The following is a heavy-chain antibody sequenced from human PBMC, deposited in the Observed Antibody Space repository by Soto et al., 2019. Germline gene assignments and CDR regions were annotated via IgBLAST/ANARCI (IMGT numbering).Heavy chain of an antibody. Sequence: XSVKVSCNASGYSFTSYGISWVRQSPGQGLEWMGWISAYNGNTNYAQKLQGRVTMTTDTSTSTAYMELRSLRSDDTAVYYCARTRGYSPEYDAFDIWGQGTMVTV. D-gene: IGHD6-25*01. V-gene: IGHV1-18*01. CDR3: ARTRGYSPEYDAFDI. J-gene: IGHJ3*02. CDR1: GYSFTSYG. CDR2: ISAYNGNT.